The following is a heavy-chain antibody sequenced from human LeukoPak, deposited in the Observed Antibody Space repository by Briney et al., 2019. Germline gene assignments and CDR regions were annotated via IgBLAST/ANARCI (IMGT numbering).Heavy chain of an antibody. CDR3: ARDRGEYCSGGSCYHALTGYYYYMDV. J-gene: IGHJ6*03. CDR1: GGSISSSSYY. CDR2: VHYSGST. D-gene: IGHD2-15*01. V-gene: IGHV4-39*07. Sequence: PSETLSLTCTVSGGSISSSSYYWAWIRQPPGKGLEWIGSVHYSGSTNYNPSLKSRVTISVDTSKNQFSLKLSSVTAADTAVYYCARDRGEYCSGGSCYHALTGYYYYMDVWGKGTTVTVSS.